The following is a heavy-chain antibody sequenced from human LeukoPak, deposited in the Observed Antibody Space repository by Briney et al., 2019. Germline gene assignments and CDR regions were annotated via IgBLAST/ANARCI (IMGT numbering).Heavy chain of an antibody. CDR1: GGSFSGYY. J-gene: IGHJ6*02. V-gene: IGHV4-34*01. D-gene: IGHD2/OR15-2a*01. CDR2: INHSGST. CDR3: ARKGNFPIYYYYGMDV. Sequence: KTSETLSLTCAVYGGSFSGYYWSWICQPPGKGLEWIGEINHSGSTNYNPSLKSRVTISVDTSKNQFSLKLSSVTAADTAVYYCARKGNFPIYYYYGMDVWGQGTTVTVSS.